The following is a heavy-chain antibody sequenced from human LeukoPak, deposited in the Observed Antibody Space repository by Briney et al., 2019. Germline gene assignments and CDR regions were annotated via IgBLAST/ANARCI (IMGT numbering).Heavy chain of an antibody. D-gene: IGHD3-22*01. CDR1: GGTFSSYA. J-gene: IGHJ4*02. V-gene: IGHV1-69*04. Sequence: SVKVSCKASGGTFSSYAISWVRQAPGQGLDWMGRIIPILGIANYAQKFQGRVTITADKSTSTAYMELSSLRSEDTAVYYCARETNDYYDSSEFDYWGQGTLVTVSS. CDR3: ARETNDYYDSSEFDY. CDR2: IIPILGIA.